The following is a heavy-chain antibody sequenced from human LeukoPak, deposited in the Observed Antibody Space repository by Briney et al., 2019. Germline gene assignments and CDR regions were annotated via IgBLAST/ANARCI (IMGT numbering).Heavy chain of an antibody. CDR2: IWCDGSNK. CDR1: GFSFSSYG. J-gene: IGHJ4*02. V-gene: IGHV3-33*01. D-gene: IGHD5-24*01. CDR3: GFDY. Sequence: GRSLRLSCAASGFSFSSYGMHWVRQAPGKGLEWVAVIWCDGSNKYYADSVKGRFTISRDNSKNTLYLQMNSLRDCARDGTGSGFDYWGQGTLVTVSS.